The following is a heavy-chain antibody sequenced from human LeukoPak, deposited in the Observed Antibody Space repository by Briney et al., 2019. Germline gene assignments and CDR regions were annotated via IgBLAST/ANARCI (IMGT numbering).Heavy chain of an antibody. D-gene: IGHD5-12*01. CDR2: INAGNGNT. V-gene: IGHV1-3*01. Sequence: ALVKVSCKASGYTFTSYAMHWVRQAPGQRLEGMAWINAGNGNTRYSQKFQGRVTITRDTSASTAYMGLSSLRSEDTAVYYCASGGDIVATEMNYWGQGTLVTVSS. CDR1: GYTFTSYA. J-gene: IGHJ4*02. CDR3: ASGGDIVATEMNY.